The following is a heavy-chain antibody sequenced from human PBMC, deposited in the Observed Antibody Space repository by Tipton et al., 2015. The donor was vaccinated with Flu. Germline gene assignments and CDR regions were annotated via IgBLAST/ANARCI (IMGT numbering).Heavy chain of an antibody. CDR3: ARVDYYDSSGYYPFDY. CDR2: IYYSGST. CDR1: GGSISSYY. J-gene: IGHJ4*02. V-gene: IGHV4-59*01. D-gene: IGHD3-22*01. Sequence: LRLSCTVSGGSISSYYWSWIRQPPGKGLEWIGYIYYSGSTNYNPSLKSRVTISVDTSKNQSSLKLSSVTAADTAVYYCARVDYYDSSGYYPFDYWGQGTLVTVSS.